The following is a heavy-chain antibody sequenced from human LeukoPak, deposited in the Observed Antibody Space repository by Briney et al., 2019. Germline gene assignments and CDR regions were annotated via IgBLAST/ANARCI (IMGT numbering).Heavy chain of an antibody. J-gene: IGHJ4*02. CDR1: GYTFTSYA. Sequence: ASVKVSCKASGYTFTSYAMNWVRQAPGQGLEGMGWINTNTGNPTYAQGFTGRFVFSLDTSVSTAYLQISSLKAEDTAVYYCARRTDSSGYYYETAALNYWGQGTLVTVSS. D-gene: IGHD3-22*01. CDR2: INTNTGNP. CDR3: ARRTDSSGYYYETAALNY. V-gene: IGHV7-4-1*02.